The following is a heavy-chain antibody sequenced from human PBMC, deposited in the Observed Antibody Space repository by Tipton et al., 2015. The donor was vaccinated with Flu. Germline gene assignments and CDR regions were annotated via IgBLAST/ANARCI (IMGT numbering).Heavy chain of an antibody. Sequence: GSLRLSCAASGFTFSTYWMHWVRQAPGKGLVWVSRINSDGSNPNYADSVKGRFTISRDNAKNTLYLQMNSLRAEDTAVYYCARDGSAWYLDFDYWGQGTLVTVSS. CDR1: GFTFSTYW. J-gene: IGHJ4*02. V-gene: IGHV3-74*01. CDR3: ARDGSAWYLDFDY. CDR2: INSDGSNP. D-gene: IGHD6-19*01.